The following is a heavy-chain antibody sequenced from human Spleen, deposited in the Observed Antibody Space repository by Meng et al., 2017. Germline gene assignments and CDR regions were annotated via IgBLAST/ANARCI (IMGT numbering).Heavy chain of an antibody. CDR1: GYTFTGYY. J-gene: IGHJ4*02. V-gene: IGHV1-2*06. CDR3: ARGGDYGDSFDY. D-gene: IGHD4-17*01. Sequence: VPLVQFGADVKQPGASVKVSCTASGYTFTGYYMHWVRQAPGQGLEWMGRIKPNSGGTNYAQKFQGRVTMTRETSISTAYMELRRLRSDDTAVYYCARGGDYGDSFDYWGQGTLVTVSS. CDR2: IKPNSGGT.